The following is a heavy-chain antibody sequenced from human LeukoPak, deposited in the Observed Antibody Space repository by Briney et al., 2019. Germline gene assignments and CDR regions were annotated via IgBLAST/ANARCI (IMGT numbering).Heavy chain of an antibody. CDR3: ARAIEGAYDL. Sequence: GGSLRLSCATSGFTFSNYWMTWVRHAPGKGLEWVANINRDGSDKYYMASVQGRFTISRDNAKNSLSLQMNSLRGEDTAVYFCARAIEGAYDLWGQGTLVTVSS. V-gene: IGHV3-7*04. D-gene: IGHD5-12*01. J-gene: IGHJ4*02. CDR1: GFTFSNYW. CDR2: INRDGSDK.